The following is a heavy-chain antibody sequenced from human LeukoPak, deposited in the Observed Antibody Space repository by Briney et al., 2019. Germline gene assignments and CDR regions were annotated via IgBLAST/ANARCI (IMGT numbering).Heavy chain of an antibody. CDR1: GGSISSSSYY. D-gene: IGHD1-26*01. J-gene: IGHJ4*02. V-gene: IGHV4-39*01. Sequence: SETLSLTCTVSGGSISSSSYYWGWIRQPPGKGLEWIGSIYYSGSTYYNPSLKSRVTISVDTSKNQFPLKLSSVTAADTAVYYCARHEVGATFDYWGQGTLVTVSS. CDR2: IYYSGST. CDR3: ARHEVGATFDY.